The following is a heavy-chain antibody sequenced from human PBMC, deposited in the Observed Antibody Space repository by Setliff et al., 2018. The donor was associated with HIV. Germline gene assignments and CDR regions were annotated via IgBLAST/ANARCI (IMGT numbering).Heavy chain of an antibody. D-gene: IGHD2-8*01. Sequence: GGSLRLSCAASGFTFSSAFMTWVRQAPGKGLEWVANMNQDGNEKNYVDSVKGRFTISRDNTKNSLDLQMNSLRAEDTAVYYCARREIGGYINGVSAFNIWGQGTMVTVSS. CDR2: MNQDGNEK. CDR1: GFTFSSAF. J-gene: IGHJ3*02. V-gene: IGHV3-7*03. CDR3: ARREIGGYINGVSAFNI.